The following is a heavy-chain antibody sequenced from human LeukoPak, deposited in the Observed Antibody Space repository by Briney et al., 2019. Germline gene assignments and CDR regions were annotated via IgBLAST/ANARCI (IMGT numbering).Heavy chain of an antibody. J-gene: IGHJ3*02. V-gene: IGHV3-21*01. CDR1: GFTFSSYS. CDR2: ISSSSSYI. Sequence: GGSLRLSCAASGFTFSSYSMNWVRQAPGKGLEWVSSISSSSSYIYYADSVKGRFTISRDNAENSLYLQMNSLRAEDTAVYYCARPLGGDYTDAFDIWGQGTMVTVSS. CDR3: ARPLGGDYTDAFDI. D-gene: IGHD4-17*01.